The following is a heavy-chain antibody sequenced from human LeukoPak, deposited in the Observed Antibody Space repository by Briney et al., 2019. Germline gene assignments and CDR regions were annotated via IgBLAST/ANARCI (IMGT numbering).Heavy chain of an antibody. CDR2: ISWNSGSI. CDR1: GFTFDDYA. J-gene: IGHJ3*02. Sequence: GRSLRLSCAASGFTFDDYAMHWVRQAPGKGLEWVSGISWNSGSIGYADSVKGRFTISRDNAKNSLYLQMNSLRAEDMAVYYRAREHLRGNDAFDIWGQGTMVTVSS. D-gene: IGHD3-16*01. CDR3: AREHLRGNDAFDI. V-gene: IGHV3-9*03.